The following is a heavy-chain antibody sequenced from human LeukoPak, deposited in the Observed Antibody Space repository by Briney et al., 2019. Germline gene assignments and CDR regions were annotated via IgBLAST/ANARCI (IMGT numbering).Heavy chain of an antibody. CDR1: GGSISSYY. CDR3: ARVGYCSSTSCSSFDY. CDR2: IYYSGST. J-gene: IGHJ4*02. V-gene: IGHV4-59*01. Sequence: SETLSLTCTVSGGSISSYYWSWIRQPPGKGLEWIGYIYYSGSTNYNPSLKSRVTISVDTSKNQFSLKLSSVTAADTAVYYCARVGYCSSTSCSSFDYWGQGTLVTVSS. D-gene: IGHD2-2*01.